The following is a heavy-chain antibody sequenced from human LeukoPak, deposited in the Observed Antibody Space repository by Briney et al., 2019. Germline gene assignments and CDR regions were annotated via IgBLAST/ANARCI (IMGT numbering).Heavy chain of an antibody. D-gene: IGHD3-22*01. CDR1: GYTFTSYY. CDR3: ARDMIVVVIKGRYGMDV. V-gene: IGHV1-46*01. Sequence: ASVKVSCKASGYTFTSYYMHWVRQAPGQGLEWMGIINPSGGSTSYAQKFQGRVTMTRDTSTSTVYMELSGLRSEDTAVYYCARDMIVVVIKGRYGMDVWDQGTTVTVSS. J-gene: IGHJ6*02. CDR2: INPSGGST.